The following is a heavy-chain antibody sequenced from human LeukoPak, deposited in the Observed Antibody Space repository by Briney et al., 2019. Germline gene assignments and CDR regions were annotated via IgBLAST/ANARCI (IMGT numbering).Heavy chain of an antibody. CDR1: GYTFTSYA. CDR3: ARGTTMVRGVIIIPYFDY. Sequence: GASVKVSCKASGYTFTSYAMHWVRQAPGQRLEWMGWINAGNGNTKYSQKFQGRVTITRDTSASTAYMELSSLRSEDTAVYYCARGTTMVRGVIIIPYFDYWGQGTLVTVSS. CDR2: INAGNGNT. V-gene: IGHV1-3*01. D-gene: IGHD3-10*01. J-gene: IGHJ4*02.